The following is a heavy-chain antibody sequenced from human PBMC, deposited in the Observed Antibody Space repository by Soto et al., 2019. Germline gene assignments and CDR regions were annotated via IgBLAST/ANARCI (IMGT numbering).Heavy chain of an antibody. Sequence: QVQLVQSGAEVKKPGSSVKVSCKASGGTFSSYTISWVRQAPGQGLEWMGRIIPILGIANYAQKFQGRVTITADKSTSTAYMELSSLRSEDTAVYYCARSYGSGSPTDGRYAFDIWGQGTMVTVSS. V-gene: IGHV1-69*02. D-gene: IGHD3-10*01. CDR2: IIPILGIA. J-gene: IGHJ3*02. CDR1: GGTFSSYT. CDR3: ARSYGSGSPTDGRYAFDI.